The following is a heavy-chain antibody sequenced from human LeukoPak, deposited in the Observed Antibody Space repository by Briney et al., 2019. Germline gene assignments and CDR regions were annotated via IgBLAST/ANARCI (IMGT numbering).Heavy chain of an antibody. D-gene: IGHD3-10*01. CDR1: GFTFGDYA. V-gene: IGHV3-49*03. CDR2: IGSKAYGGTT. CDR3: TSFLWFGELFPPFDY. J-gene: IGHJ4*02. Sequence: GGSLRLSCTASGFTFGDYAMSWFRQAPGKGLEWVGFIGSKAYGGTTEYAASVKGRFTISRDDSKSIAYLQMNGLKTEDTAVYYCTSFLWFGELFPPFDYWGQGTLVTVSS.